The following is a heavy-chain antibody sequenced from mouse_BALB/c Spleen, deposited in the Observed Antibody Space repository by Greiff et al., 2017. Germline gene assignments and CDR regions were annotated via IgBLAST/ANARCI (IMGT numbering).Heavy chain of an antibody. CDR3: ARSSDWDAMDY. D-gene: IGHD4-1*01. Sequence: QVQLQQPGAELVKPGASVKLSCKASGYTFTSYWMHWVKQRPGQGLEWIGEINPSNGRTNYNEKFKSKATLTVDKSSSTAYMQLSSLTSEDSAVYYCARSSDWDAMDYWGQGTSVTVSS. CDR2: INPSNGRT. J-gene: IGHJ4*01. V-gene: IGHV1S81*02. CDR1: GYTFTSYW.